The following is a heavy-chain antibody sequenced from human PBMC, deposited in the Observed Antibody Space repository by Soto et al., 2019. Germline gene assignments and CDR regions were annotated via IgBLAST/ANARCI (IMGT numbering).Heavy chain of an antibody. Sequence: SETLSLTCAVSGGSISSSNWWSWVRQPPGKGLEWIGEIYHSGSTNYNPSLKSRVTISVDKSKNQFSLKLSSVTAADTAVYYCARAFAAAGTRTAHRYFQHWGQGTLVTVSS. J-gene: IGHJ1*01. CDR1: GGSISSSNW. V-gene: IGHV4-4*02. D-gene: IGHD6-13*01. CDR2: IYHSGST. CDR3: ARAFAAAGTRTAHRYFQH.